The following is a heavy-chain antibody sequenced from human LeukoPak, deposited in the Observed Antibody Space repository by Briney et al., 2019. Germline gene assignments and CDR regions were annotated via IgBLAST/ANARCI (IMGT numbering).Heavy chain of an antibody. D-gene: IGHD3-22*01. Sequence: SETLSLTCTVSGGSISNKYWSWIRQPPGKGLEWIGYIYYSGNTNYNPSLKSRVTISVDTSKNQFSLKLSSVTAADTAVYYCARVTYYYDSSGYASVRFDPWGQGTLVTVSS. J-gene: IGHJ5*02. CDR1: GGSISNKY. V-gene: IGHV4-59*12. CDR2: IYYSGNT. CDR3: ARVTYYYDSSGYASVRFDP.